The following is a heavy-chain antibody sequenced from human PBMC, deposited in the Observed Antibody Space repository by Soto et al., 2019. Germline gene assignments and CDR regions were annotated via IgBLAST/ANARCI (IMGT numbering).Heavy chain of an antibody. V-gene: IGHV3-33*01. D-gene: IGHD4-17*01. CDR3: ARELYGDYKRNGYYYYGMDV. Sequence: GGSLRLSCAASGFTFSSYGMHWVRQAPGKGLEWVAVIWYDGSNKYYADSVKGRFTISRDNSKNTLYLQMNSLRAEDTAVYYCARELYGDYKRNGYYYYGMDVWGQGTTVTVSS. CDR1: GFTFSSYG. CDR2: IWYDGSNK. J-gene: IGHJ6*02.